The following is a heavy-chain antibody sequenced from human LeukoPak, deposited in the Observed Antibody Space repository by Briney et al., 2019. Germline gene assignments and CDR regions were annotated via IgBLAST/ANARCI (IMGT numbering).Heavy chain of an antibody. Sequence: GASVKVSCKAAGGTFTSYANSWGRQAPRQGLEWKGRSILIFGTANYDKKFQGRVTITTDEATNTDYIELRSLRPGAQAAYYCARDGVSGSYSGYCHYWGQGTLVTVSS. CDR2: SILIFGTA. CDR1: GGTFTSYA. J-gene: IGHJ4*02. V-gene: IGHV1-69*05. D-gene: IGHD1-26*01. CDR3: ARDGVSGSYSGYCHY.